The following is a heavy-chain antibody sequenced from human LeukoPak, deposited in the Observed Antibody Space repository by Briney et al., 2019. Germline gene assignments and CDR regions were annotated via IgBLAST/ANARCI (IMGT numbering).Heavy chain of an antibody. CDR3: ARRGGSGKLDF. D-gene: IGHD3-10*01. CDR1: GYTFTSYG. CDR2: ISAYNGNT. V-gene: IGHV1-18*01. Sequence: ASVKVSCKASGYTFTSYGISWVRQAPGQGLEWMGWISAYNGNTNYAQKLQGRVTMTTDRSTNTVSLELRSLKSDDTAVYYCARRGGSGKLDFWGQGTLVTASS. J-gene: IGHJ4*02.